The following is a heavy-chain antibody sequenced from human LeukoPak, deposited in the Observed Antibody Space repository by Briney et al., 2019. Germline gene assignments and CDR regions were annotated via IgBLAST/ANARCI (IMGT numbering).Heavy chain of an antibody. J-gene: IGHJ4*02. Sequence: GGSLRLSCAASGFTFSSYAMSWVRQAPGKGLEWVANIKQDGSEKYYVDSVKGRFTISRDNAKNSLYVQMNSLRAEDTAVYYCARDKIVGATNFDYWGRGILVTVSS. D-gene: IGHD1-26*01. CDR1: GFTFSSYA. V-gene: IGHV3-7*03. CDR2: IKQDGSEK. CDR3: ARDKIVGATNFDY.